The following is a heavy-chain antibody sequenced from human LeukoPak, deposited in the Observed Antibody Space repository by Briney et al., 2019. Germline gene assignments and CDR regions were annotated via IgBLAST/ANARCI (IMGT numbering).Heavy chain of an antibody. CDR3: TTVWNCGGDCSDAFNI. J-gene: IGHJ3*02. Sequence: GGSLRLSCAASGFSFRNAWMSWVRQAPGKGLEWVGRIKSKTDGGTTDYAAPVKGRFTISRDDSKNTLYLQMNSLKTEDTAVYYCTTVWNCGGDCSDAFNIWGQGTMVTVSS. D-gene: IGHD2-21*02. CDR1: GFSFRNAW. V-gene: IGHV3-15*01. CDR2: IKSKTDGGTT.